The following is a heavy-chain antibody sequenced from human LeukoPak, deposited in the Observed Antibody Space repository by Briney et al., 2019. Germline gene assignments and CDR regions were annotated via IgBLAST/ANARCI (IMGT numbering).Heavy chain of an antibody. CDR3: ARVRFLEWLPFDY. D-gene: IGHD3-3*01. V-gene: IGHV4-31*03. CDR2: IYYSGVT. CDR1: GGSINSGDYY. J-gene: IGHJ4*02. Sequence: SQTLSLTCTVSGGSINSGDYYWSWIRQRPGKGLEWIGSIYYSGVTYYNPSLESRVTISVDTSKNQFSLNLSSVTAADTAVYYCARVRFLEWLPFDYWGQGTLVTVSS.